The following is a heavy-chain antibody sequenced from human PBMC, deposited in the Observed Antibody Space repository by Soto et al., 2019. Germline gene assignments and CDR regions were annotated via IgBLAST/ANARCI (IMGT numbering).Heavy chain of an antibody. CDR1: GLTFSGHW. Sequence: GGSLRLSCAASGLTFSGHWMTWVRQTPGEGLQWVAAIKPDGSETFYVDSVKGRFTISRDNARNSLFLQMDSLRAEDTAVYYCTSRPSGMTYHAVFDFWGQGXLVTVS. V-gene: IGHV3-7*03. D-gene: IGHD2-21*02. J-gene: IGHJ4*02. CDR3: TSRPSGMTYHAVFDF. CDR2: IKPDGSET.